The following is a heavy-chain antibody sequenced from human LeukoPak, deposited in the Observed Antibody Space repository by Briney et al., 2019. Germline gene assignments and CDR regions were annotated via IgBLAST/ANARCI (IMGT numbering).Heavy chain of an antibody. CDR1: GFTFSNAW. CDR2: IKSKTDGGTT. J-gene: IGHJ4*02. CDR3: TTDSAVYYYYDSSGSDFDY. Sequence: GGSLRLSCAASGFTFSNAWMNWVRQAPGKGLEWVGRIKSKTDGGTTDYAAPVKGRFTISRDDSKNTLYLQMNSLKTEDTAVHYCTTDSAVYYYYDSSGSDFDYWGQGTLVTVSS. V-gene: IGHV3-15*07. D-gene: IGHD3-22*01.